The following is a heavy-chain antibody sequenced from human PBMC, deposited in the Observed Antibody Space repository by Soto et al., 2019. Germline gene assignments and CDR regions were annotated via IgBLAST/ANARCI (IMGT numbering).Heavy chain of an antibody. CDR3: ARDRDPTGDAFDI. Sequence: QVQLQESGPGLVKPSQTLSLTCTVSGGSISSGGYYWSWIRQHPGKGLEWIGYIYYSGSTYYNPSLKRRVTISVDTSKNQFSLKLSSVTAADTAVFYCARDRDPTGDAFDIWGQGTMVTVSS. V-gene: IGHV4-31*03. J-gene: IGHJ3*02. CDR1: GGSISSGGYY. CDR2: IYYSGST.